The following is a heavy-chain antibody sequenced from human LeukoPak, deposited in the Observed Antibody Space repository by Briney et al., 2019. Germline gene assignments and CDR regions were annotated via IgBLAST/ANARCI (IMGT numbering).Heavy chain of an antibody. CDR3: ATTYDILSGSAMGDY. Sequence: SETLSLTCTVSNYFISYGYYWGWIRQPPGKGLEWIGSIYYSGSTYYNPSLKSRVTISVDTSKNQFSLKLSSVTAADTAVYYCATTYDILSGSAMGDYWGQGTLVTVSS. CDR2: IYYSGST. J-gene: IGHJ4*02. D-gene: IGHD3-10*01. CDR1: NYFISYGYY. V-gene: IGHV4-38-2*02.